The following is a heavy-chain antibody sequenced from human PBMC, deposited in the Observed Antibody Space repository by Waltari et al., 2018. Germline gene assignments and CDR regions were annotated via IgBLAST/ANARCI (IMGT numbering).Heavy chain of an antibody. V-gene: IGHV1-69*01. CDR3: ARGSYSSSWFNLKAFHI. Sequence: GSSVKVSCKASGGSFRNYAISWVRQAPGQGLEWMGGIIPLFGKTNYAQKFQGRLTITADESTTIAYMDLSSLRFEDTAVYYCARGSYSSSWFNLKAFHIWGQGTMVTVSS. CDR2: IIPLFGKT. CDR1: GGSFRNYA. D-gene: IGHD6-13*01. J-gene: IGHJ3*02.